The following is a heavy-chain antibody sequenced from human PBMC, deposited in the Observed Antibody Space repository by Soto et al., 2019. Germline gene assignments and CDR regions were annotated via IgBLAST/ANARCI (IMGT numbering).Heavy chain of an antibody. J-gene: IGHJ4*02. CDR1: GGSISSGGYY. Sequence: SETLSLTCTVSGGSISSGGYYWSWIRQHPGKGLEWIGYIYYSGSTYYNPSLKSRVTISVDTSKNQFSLKLSSVTAADTAVYYCARFTATARVKRIDRDATGFDYWGQGTLVTVSS. CDR3: ARFTATARVKRIDRDATGFDY. D-gene: IGHD3-9*01. V-gene: IGHV4-31*03. CDR2: IYYSGST.